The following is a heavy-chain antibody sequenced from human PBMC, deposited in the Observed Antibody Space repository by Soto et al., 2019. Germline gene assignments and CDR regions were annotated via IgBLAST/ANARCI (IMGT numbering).Heavy chain of an antibody. Sequence: SETLPLTWTVSGGSISSHYWSWIRQPPGKGLEWIGYIYYSGSTNYNPSLKSRVTISVDTSKNQFSLKLSSVTAADTAVYYCARRFDYYGSGSYNYFDYWGQGTLVTVSS. CDR1: GGSISSHY. D-gene: IGHD3-10*01. V-gene: IGHV4-59*08. CDR3: ARRFDYYGSGSYNYFDY. CDR2: IYYSGST. J-gene: IGHJ4*02.